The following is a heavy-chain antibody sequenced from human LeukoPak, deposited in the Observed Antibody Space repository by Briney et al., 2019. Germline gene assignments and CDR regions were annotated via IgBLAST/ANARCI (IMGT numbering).Heavy chain of an antibody. V-gene: IGHV3-30*04. CDR3: AKDYLDYGDYIVWFDP. D-gene: IGHD4-17*01. CDR2: ISYDGSNK. Sequence: PGGSLRLSCAASGFTFSSYAMHWVRQAPGKGLEWVAVISYDGSNKYYADSVKGRFTISRDNSKNTLYLQMNSLRAEDTAVYYCAKDYLDYGDYIVWFDPWGQGTLVTVSS. CDR1: GFTFSSYA. J-gene: IGHJ5*02.